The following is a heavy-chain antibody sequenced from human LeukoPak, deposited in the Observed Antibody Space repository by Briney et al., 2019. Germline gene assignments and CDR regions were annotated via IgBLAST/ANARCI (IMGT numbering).Heavy chain of an antibody. Sequence: SETLSLTCTVSGGSISGYYWSWIRQPPGKGLEWIGFIYYSGSTNYNPSLKSRVTISVDTSKNQFSLKLSSVTAADTAVYYCARGNYYNSSDFDYWGQGTLVTVSS. CDR1: GGSISGYY. V-gene: IGHV4-59*12. CDR2: IYYSGST. D-gene: IGHD3-22*01. J-gene: IGHJ4*02. CDR3: ARGNYYNSSDFDY.